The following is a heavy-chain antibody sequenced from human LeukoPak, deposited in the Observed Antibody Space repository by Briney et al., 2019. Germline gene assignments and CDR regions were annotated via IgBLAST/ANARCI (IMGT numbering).Heavy chain of an antibody. CDR3: AKSNGYGLVDI. V-gene: IGHV4-4*02. CDR2: IYHSGST. Sequence: SETLSLTCAVSGGSISSNNWWGWVRQSPGKGLEWIGEIYHSGSTNYNPSLKSRVTISVDTSRNQFSLKLNSVTAADTAVYYCAKSNGYGLVDIWGQGTMVTVSS. CDR1: GGSISSNNW. J-gene: IGHJ3*02. D-gene: IGHD3-10*01.